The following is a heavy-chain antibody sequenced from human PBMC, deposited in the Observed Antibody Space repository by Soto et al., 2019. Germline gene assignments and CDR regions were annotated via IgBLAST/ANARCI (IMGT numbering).Heavy chain of an antibody. Sequence: GASVKVSCKASGYTSADFGISWVRQAPGQGLEWMGGTIPIFDTPHYAQKFRDRVTITADATSTAYMELTSLTSEDTATYYCARDREDGSGTKYNWFDSWGQGTLVTVSS. J-gene: IGHJ5*01. CDR2: TIPIFDTP. CDR3: ARDREDGSGTKYNWFDS. CDR1: GYTSADFG. V-gene: IGHV1-69*13. D-gene: IGHD3-10*01.